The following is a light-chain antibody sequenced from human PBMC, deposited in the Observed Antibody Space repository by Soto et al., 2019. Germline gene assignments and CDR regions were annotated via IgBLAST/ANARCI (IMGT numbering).Light chain of an antibody. Sequence: DIQLTQSPSSLSASVGDRVTITCQASQDIKNFLNWYQQKPGKAPKLLIYDGSSLETGVPSRFSGSGSGTAFTFAISSLQPEEIATYYCPQYDDLPYTFGQGPKLEI. V-gene: IGKV1-33*01. J-gene: IGKJ2*01. CDR1: QDIKNF. CDR2: DGS. CDR3: PQYDDLPYT.